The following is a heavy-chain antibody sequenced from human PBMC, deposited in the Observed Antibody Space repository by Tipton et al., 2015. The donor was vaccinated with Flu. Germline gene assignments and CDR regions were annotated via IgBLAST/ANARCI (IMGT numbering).Heavy chain of an antibody. CDR1: GGTFSSYA. CDR2: IIPIFGTA. J-gene: IGHJ6*02. CDR3: ARDTGDTAMSPGGMDV. V-gene: IGHV1-69*12. D-gene: IGHD5-18*01. Sequence: QVQLVQSGAEVKKPGSSVKVSCKASGGTFSSYAISWVRQAPGQGLEWMGGIIPIFGTANYAQKFQGRVTITADESTSTAYMELSSLRSEATAVYYCARDTGDTAMSPGGMDVWGQGTTVTVSS.